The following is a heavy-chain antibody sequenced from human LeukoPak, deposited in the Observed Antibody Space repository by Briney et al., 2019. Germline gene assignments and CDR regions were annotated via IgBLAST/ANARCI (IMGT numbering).Heavy chain of an antibody. J-gene: IGHJ6*03. CDR2: MNPNSGNT. CDR3: AREPRISMVRGDYYYMDV. V-gene: IGHV1-8*01. CDR1: GYTFTSYD. D-gene: IGHD3-10*01. Sequence: ASVKVSLKASGYTFTSYDINWVRQATGQGLEWMGWMNPNSGNTGYAQKFQGRVTMTRNTSISTAYMELSSLRSEDTAVYYCAREPRISMVRGDYYYMDVWGKGTTVTVSS.